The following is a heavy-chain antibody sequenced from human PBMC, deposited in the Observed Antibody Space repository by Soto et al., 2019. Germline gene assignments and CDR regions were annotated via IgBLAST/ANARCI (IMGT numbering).Heavy chain of an antibody. CDR1: GFSLSTRGVG. CDR2: IYWDDDK. Sequence: QITLKESGPTLVKPTQTLTLACTFSGFSLSTRGVGVGWIRQPPGKALEWLALIYWDDDKRYSPSLKSRLTITKSTPKNQVVLTMTHMDPMDTATYYCAYSGVVPGEDWFDPWGQGTLVTVSS. J-gene: IGHJ5*02. V-gene: IGHV2-5*02. CDR3: AYSGVVPGEDWFDP. D-gene: IGHD3-22*01.